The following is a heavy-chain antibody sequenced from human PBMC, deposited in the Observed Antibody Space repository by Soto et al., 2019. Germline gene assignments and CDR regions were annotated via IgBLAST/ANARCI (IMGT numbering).Heavy chain of an antibody. V-gene: IGHV3-30*04. CDR3: ARDGNWVCDPSLYYLEY. Sequence: GGSLRLSCAASGFTFSSYAMHWVRQAPGKGLEWVAVISYDGSNKYYADSVKGRFTISRDNSKNTLYLQMNSLRAEDTAVYYCARDGNWVCDPSLYYLEYWGQGTLVTVPS. D-gene: IGHD7-27*01. CDR1: GFTFSSYA. J-gene: IGHJ4*02. CDR2: ISYDGSNK.